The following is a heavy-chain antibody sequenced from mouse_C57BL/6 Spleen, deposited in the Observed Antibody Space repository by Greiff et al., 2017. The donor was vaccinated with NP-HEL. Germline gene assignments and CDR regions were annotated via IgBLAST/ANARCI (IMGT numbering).Heavy chain of an antibody. CDR3: ARGIYYYGSSYLYYAMDY. CDR2: IHPNSGST. Sequence: VQLQQSGAELVKPGASVKLSCKASGYTFTSYWMHWVKQRPGQGLEWIGMIHPNSGSTNYNEKFKSKATLTVDKSSSTAYMQRSSLTSEDSAVYYCARGIYYYGSSYLYYAMDYWGQGTSVTVSS. J-gene: IGHJ4*01. V-gene: IGHV1-64*01. D-gene: IGHD1-1*01. CDR1: GYTFTSYW.